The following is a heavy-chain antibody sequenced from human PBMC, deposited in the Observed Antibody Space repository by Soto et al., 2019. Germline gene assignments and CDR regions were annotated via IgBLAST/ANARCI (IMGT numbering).Heavy chain of an antibody. CDR2: ISAYSGNT. CDR1: GCTFTSYD. V-gene: IGHV1-18*01. J-gene: IGHJ4*02. CDR3: ARAGYLDY. Sequence: ASLKLSCKDSGCTFTSYDISWVRQAPGQGLEWMGWISAYSGNTNYAQKLQGRVTMTTDTSTSTAYMELRTLSSHDPAVYYCARAGYLDYWGQGTLDTVSS.